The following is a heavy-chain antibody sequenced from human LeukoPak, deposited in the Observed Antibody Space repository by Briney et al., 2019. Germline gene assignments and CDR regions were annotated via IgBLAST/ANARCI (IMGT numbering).Heavy chain of an antibody. V-gene: IGHV1-18*04. J-gene: IGHJ4*02. Sequence: ASVKVSCKASGYTFTGYYMHWVRQAPGQGLEWMGWISAYNGNTNYAQKLQGRVTMTTDTSTSTAYMELRSLRSDDTAVYYCARDSESSGFSWYFDYWGQGTLVTVSS. CDR1: GYTFTGYY. CDR2: ISAYNGNT. D-gene: IGHD6-19*01. CDR3: ARDSESSGFSWYFDY.